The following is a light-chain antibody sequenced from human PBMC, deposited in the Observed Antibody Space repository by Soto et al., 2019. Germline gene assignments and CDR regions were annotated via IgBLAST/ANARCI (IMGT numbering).Light chain of an antibody. V-gene: IGKV1-5*01. CDR3: QQYNSYPWT. Sequence: DIQMTQSPSTLSVSVGDRFTITCRASQNIRSRLAWFQQKPGKAPKLLIYDASSLESGVPQRFSGSGSGTEFTLTISSLQPDDFATYYCQQYNSYPWTFGQGTKVDIK. CDR1: QNIRSR. CDR2: DAS. J-gene: IGKJ1*01.